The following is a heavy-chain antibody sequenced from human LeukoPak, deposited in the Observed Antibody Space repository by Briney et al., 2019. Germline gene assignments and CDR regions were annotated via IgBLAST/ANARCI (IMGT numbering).Heavy chain of an antibody. CDR2: IYTSGST. V-gene: IGHV4-61*02. J-gene: IGHJ6*03. CDR3: ARDAGSGWYYNYYYMDV. D-gene: IGHD6-19*01. Sequence: TSETLSLTCTVSGCSISSGSYYWSWIRQPAGKGLVWIGRIYTSGSTNYNPSLKSRVTISVDTSKNQFSLKLSSVTAADTAVYYCARDAGSGWYYNYYYMDVWGKGTTVTISS. CDR1: GCSISSGSYY.